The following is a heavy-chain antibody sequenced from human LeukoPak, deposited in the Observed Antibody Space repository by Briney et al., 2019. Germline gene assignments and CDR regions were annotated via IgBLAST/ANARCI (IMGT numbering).Heavy chain of an antibody. CDR3: ARNSSWYFDY. Sequence: PSETLSLTCAVSGYSIRSDYYWGWIRRPPGKGLEWIGSIYQSGSTHYNPSLRSRVTISIDTSKNQFSLKLSSMTAADTAVYYCARNSSWYFDYWGQGTLVTVPS. D-gene: IGHD6-13*01. J-gene: IGHJ4*02. CDR1: GYSIRSDYY. CDR2: IYQSGST. V-gene: IGHV4-38-2*01.